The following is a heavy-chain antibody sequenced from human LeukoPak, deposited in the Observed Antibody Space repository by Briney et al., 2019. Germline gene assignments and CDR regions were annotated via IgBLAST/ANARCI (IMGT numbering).Heavy chain of an antibody. CDR2: IYHSGST. CDR1: GYSISTDYY. V-gene: IGHV4-38-2*02. D-gene: IGHD4-17*01. J-gene: IGHJ4*02. Sequence: KPSETLSLTCTVSGYSISTDYYWGWIRQPPGKGLEWIGTIYHSGSTYYNPSLKSRVTISVDTSKNQFSLKLSSVTAADTAVYYCARGRMVTTGAFDYWGQGTLVTVSS. CDR3: ARGRMVTTGAFDY.